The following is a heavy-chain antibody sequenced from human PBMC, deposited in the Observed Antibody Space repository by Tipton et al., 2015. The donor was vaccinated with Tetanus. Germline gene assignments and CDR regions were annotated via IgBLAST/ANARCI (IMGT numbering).Heavy chain of an antibody. V-gene: IGHV6-1*01. CDR2: TYYRSKWYN. J-gene: IGHJ3*01. D-gene: IGHD3-10*01. CDR3: VRDNGLGLAAFDV. CDR1: GDSVSSNTDA. Sequence: GLVKPSQTLSLTCAISGDSVSSNTDAWNWIRQSPSRGLEWLGRTYYRSKWYNDYALSVKSRITINPDPSNNQFSLQLKSVTPEDTAMYFCVRDNGLGLAAFDVWGRGTMVTVSS.